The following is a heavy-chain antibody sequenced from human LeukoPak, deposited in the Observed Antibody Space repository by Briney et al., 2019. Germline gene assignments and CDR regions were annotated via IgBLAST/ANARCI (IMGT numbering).Heavy chain of an antibody. D-gene: IGHD6-19*01. Sequence: GGSLRLSCAASGFTVSSNYMSWVRQAPGKGLERVSVIYSGGSTYYADSVKGRFTISRDNSKNTLYLQMNSLRAEDTAVYYCARDGYSSGWYSHFDYWGQGTLVTVSS. CDR3: ARDGYSSGWYSHFDY. CDR1: GFTVSSNY. CDR2: IYSGGST. V-gene: IGHV3-53*01. J-gene: IGHJ4*02.